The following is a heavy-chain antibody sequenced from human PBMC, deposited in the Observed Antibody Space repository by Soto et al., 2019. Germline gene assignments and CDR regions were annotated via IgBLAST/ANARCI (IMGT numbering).Heavy chain of an antibody. Sequence: TSETLSLTCTVSGGSISSSSYYWGWIRQPPGKGLEWIGSIYYSGSTYYNPSLKSRVTISVDTSKNQFSLKLSSVTAADTAVYYCASGRAAAGTHYYYYGMDVWGQGTTVTVSS. CDR3: ASGRAAAGTHYYYYGMDV. J-gene: IGHJ6*02. CDR1: GGSISSSSYY. V-gene: IGHV4-39*01. CDR2: IYYSGST. D-gene: IGHD6-13*01.